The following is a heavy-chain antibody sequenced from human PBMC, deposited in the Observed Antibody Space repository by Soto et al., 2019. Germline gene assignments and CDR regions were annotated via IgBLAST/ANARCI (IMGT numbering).Heavy chain of an antibody. D-gene: IGHD2-2*02. J-gene: IGHJ4*02. Sequence: GESLKISCKASGYSFSSYWINWVRQMPGKGLEWMGKIDPSDSYTNYSPSFQGHVSISADRSISTAYLQWSSLKASDTAMYYCARQEYCSSTSCYKVDSWGQGTLVTVSS. CDR1: GYSFSSYW. CDR2: IDPSDSYT. CDR3: ARQEYCSSTSCYKVDS. V-gene: IGHV5-10-1*01.